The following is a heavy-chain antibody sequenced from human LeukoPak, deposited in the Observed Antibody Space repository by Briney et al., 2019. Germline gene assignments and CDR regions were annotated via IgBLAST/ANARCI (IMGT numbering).Heavy chain of an antibody. J-gene: IGHJ4*02. Sequence: GGSLRLSCAASGFTFSSYGMHWVRQAPGKGLEWVAVISYDGSNKYYADSVKGRFTISRDNSKNTLYLQMNSLRAGDTAVYYCAKELPDYIVVVPAAIAEYYFDYWGQGTLVTVSS. V-gene: IGHV3-30*18. CDR2: ISYDGSNK. D-gene: IGHD2-2*02. CDR3: AKELPDYIVVVPAAIAEYYFDY. CDR1: GFTFSSYG.